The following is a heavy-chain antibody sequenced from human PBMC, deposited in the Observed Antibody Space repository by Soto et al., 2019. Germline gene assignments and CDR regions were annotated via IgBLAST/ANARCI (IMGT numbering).Heavy chain of an antibody. V-gene: IGHV3-9*01. Sequence: PGGSLRLSCAASGFTFDDYAMHWVRQAPGKGLEWVSGISWNSGSIGYADSVKGRFTISRDNAKNPLYLQMNSLRAEDTALYYCAKDMHYYDSSGYTFYYYYGMDVWGQGTTVTVSS. CDR1: GFTFDDYA. D-gene: IGHD3-22*01. CDR3: AKDMHYYDSSGYTFYYYYGMDV. J-gene: IGHJ6*02. CDR2: ISWNSGSI.